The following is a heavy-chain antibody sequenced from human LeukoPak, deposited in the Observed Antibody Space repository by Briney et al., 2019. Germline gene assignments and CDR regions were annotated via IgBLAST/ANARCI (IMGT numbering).Heavy chain of an antibody. CDR1: GGSISSGDYY. D-gene: IGHD2-8*01. J-gene: IGHJ5*02. V-gene: IGHV4-30-4*08. CDR2: IYYSGST. Sequence: SQTLSLTCTVSGGSISSGDYYWSWIRQPPGKGLEWIGYIYYSGSTYYNPSLKSRITISIDTSKHQFSLKLSSVTAADTAVYYCARAPHAFVLMVYGAGSWFDPWGQGTLVTVSS. CDR3: ARAPHAFVLMVYGAGSWFDP.